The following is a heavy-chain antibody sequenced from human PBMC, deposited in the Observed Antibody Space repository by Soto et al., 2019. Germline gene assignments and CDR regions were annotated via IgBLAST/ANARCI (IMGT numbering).Heavy chain of an antibody. Sequence: GGSLRLSCAASGFTFSSYATSWVRQAPGKGLEWVSAISGSGGSTYYADSVKGRFTISRDNSKNTLYLQMNSLRAEDTAVYYCAKERDCSSTSCRYPRGWFDPWGQGTLVTVSS. V-gene: IGHV3-23*01. CDR3: AKERDCSSTSCRYPRGWFDP. J-gene: IGHJ5*02. D-gene: IGHD2-2*01. CDR2: ISGSGGST. CDR1: GFTFSSYA.